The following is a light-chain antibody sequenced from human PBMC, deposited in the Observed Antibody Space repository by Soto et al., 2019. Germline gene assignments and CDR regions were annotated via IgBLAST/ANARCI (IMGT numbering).Light chain of an antibody. J-gene: IGLJ1*01. Sequence: QSALAQPASVSGSPGQSITISCTGTSSDVGAYTLVSWYQQHPGKAPKIIIYDVTQRPSGVSNRFSGSKSGNTASLTISGLQVEDEADYYCCSYAGSPYVFGTGTKLTVL. CDR2: DVT. V-gene: IGLV2-23*02. CDR1: SSDVGAYTL. CDR3: CSYAGSPYV.